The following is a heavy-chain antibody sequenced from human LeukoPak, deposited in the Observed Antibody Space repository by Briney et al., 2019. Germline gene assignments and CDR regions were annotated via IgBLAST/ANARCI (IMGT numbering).Heavy chain of an antibody. Sequence: GSLRLSCAASGFSFRSYWMDWVRQAPGKGLEWVANIKHDGIEKYFVDSVKGRFTISRDNSKNTLYLQMNGLRAEDTAVYYCARGVGYSSGWCPLEADYWGQGTLVTVSS. CDR2: IKHDGIEK. CDR1: GFSFRSYW. CDR3: ARGVGYSSGWCPLEADY. D-gene: IGHD6-19*01. J-gene: IGHJ4*02. V-gene: IGHV3-7*01.